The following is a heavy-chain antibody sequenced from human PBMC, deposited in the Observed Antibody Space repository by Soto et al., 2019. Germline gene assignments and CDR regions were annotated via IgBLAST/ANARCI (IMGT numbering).Heavy chain of an antibody. CDR2: IYYSGST. V-gene: IGHV4-39*01. J-gene: IGHJ4*02. Sequence: SENLSLTCTVSGGSISSSSYSWGWIRQPPGKGLEWIGSIYYSGSTYYNPSLKSRVTISVDTSKNQFSLKLSSVTAADTAVYYCARHLSRGLAVRLGPWYIDFWGQGTLLSV. D-gene: IGHD6-19*01. CDR1: GGSISSSSYS. CDR3: ARHLSRGLAVRLGPWYIDF.